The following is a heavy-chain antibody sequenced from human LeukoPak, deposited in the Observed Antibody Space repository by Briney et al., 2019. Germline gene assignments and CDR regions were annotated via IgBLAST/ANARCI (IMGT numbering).Heavy chain of an antibody. CDR2: IDWDDDK. Sequence: ESGPTLVNPAQTLTLTCTFSGFSLSTSGMCVSWIRQPPGKALEWLARIDWDDDKYYSTSLKTRLTISKDTSKNQVVLTMTNMDPVDTATYYCARIEIGGSGSYRDYYYYYGMDVWGQGTTVTVSS. J-gene: IGHJ6*02. CDR3: ARIEIGGSGSYRDYYYYYGMDV. D-gene: IGHD3-10*01. CDR1: GFSLSTSGMC. V-gene: IGHV2-70*11.